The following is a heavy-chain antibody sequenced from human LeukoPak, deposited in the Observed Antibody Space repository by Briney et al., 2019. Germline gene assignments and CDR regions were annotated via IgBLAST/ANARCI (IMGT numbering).Heavy chain of an antibody. CDR1: GGSISGYY. CDR3: ARAEGSSGRRIFDY. V-gene: IGHV4-59*01. Sequence: PSETLSLTCTVSGGSISGYYWSWIRQPPGKGLEWIGYVYYSGTANNNPSLNSRVTVSVDTSKNQFSLRLSSVTAADTAVYYCARAEGSSGRRIFDYWGQGTLVTVSS. J-gene: IGHJ4*02. D-gene: IGHD6-19*01. CDR2: VYYSGTA.